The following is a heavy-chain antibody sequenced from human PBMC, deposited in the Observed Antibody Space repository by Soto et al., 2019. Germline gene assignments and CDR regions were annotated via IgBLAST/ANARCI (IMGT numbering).Heavy chain of an antibody. CDR1: GYTFTSYG. CDR3: ARDRFVVVLAATHADYYYYGMDV. J-gene: IGHJ6*02. V-gene: IGHV1-18*04. D-gene: IGHD2-15*01. Sequence: ASVKVSCKASGYTFTSYGISWVRQAPGQGLEWMGWISAYNGNTNYAQKLQGRVTMTTDTSTSTAYMELRSLRSDDTAVYYCARDRFVVVLAATHADYYYYGMDVWGQGTTVTVSS. CDR2: ISAYNGNT.